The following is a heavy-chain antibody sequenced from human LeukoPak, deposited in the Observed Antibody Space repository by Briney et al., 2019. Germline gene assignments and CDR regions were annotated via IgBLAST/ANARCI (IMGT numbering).Heavy chain of an antibody. CDR2: ISSSSSYI. V-gene: IGHV3-21*01. J-gene: IGHJ3*02. CDR1: GFTFSSYS. Sequence: PGGSLRLSCAASGFTFSSYSMNWVRQAPGKGLEWVSSISSSSSYIYYADSVKGRFTISRDNAKNSLYLQMNSLRAEDTAVYYCARAGKVSAPPLTRTVDAFDIGAKGTRVPVPS. CDR3: ARAGKVSAPPLTRTVDAFDI. D-gene: IGHD1/OR15-1a*01.